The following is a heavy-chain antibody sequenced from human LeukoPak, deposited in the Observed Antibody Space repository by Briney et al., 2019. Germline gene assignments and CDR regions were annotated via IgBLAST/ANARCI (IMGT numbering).Heavy chain of an antibody. CDR2: INPNSGGT. D-gene: IGHD2-15*01. V-gene: IGHV1-2*02. CDR1: GYTFAGYY. J-gene: IGHJ4*02. Sequence: ASVKVSCKASGYTFAGYYMHWVRQAPGQGLEWMGWINPNSGGTNYAQKFQGRVTMTRDTSISTAYMELSRLRSDDTAVCYCARDHSPYCSGGSCYSGYFDYWGQGTLVTVSS. CDR3: ARDHSPYCSGGSCYSGYFDY.